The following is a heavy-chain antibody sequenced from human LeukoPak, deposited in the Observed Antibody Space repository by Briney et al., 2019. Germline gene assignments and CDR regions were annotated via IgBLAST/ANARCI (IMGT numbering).Heavy chain of an antibody. CDR3: ARVWRMGSSSWCLNGPPNWFDP. CDR1: GGSFSGYY. V-gene: IGHV4-34*01. D-gene: IGHD6-13*01. Sequence: PSETLSLTCAVYGGSFSGYYWSWIRQPPGKGLEWIGEINHSGSTNYNPSLKSRVTISVDTSKNQFSLKLSSVTAADTAVYYCARVWRMGSSSWCLNGPPNWFDPWGQGTLVTVSS. CDR2: INHSGST. J-gene: IGHJ5*02.